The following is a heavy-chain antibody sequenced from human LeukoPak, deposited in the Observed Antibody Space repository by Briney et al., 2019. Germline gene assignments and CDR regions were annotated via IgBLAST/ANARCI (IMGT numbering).Heavy chain of an antibody. D-gene: IGHD6-13*01. Sequence: GASVKVSCKASGGTFSSYAISWVRQAPGQGLEWMGRIIPIFGIANYAQKFQGRVTITADKSTSTAYMEPSSLRSEDTAVYYCARVSGIAAAGWFDPWGQGTLVTVSS. CDR3: ARVSGIAAAGWFDP. V-gene: IGHV1-69*04. J-gene: IGHJ5*02. CDR2: IIPIFGIA. CDR1: GGTFSSYA.